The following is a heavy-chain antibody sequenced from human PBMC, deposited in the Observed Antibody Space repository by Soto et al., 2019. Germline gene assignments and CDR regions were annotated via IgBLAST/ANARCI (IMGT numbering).Heavy chain of an antibody. CDR3: AREELNCGGDCFAF. CDR2: IGTSSTNI. D-gene: IGHD2-21*01. Sequence: EVQLVESGGDLVQPGRSLRLSCAASGFTFSSYEFNWVRQAPGKGLEWISYIGTSSTNIYYADSVKGRFTSSRDNAKNALYLQMNSLRAEDTAIYYCAREELNCGGDCFAFWGQGTLVTVSS. CDR1: GFTFSSYE. J-gene: IGHJ4*02. V-gene: IGHV3-48*03.